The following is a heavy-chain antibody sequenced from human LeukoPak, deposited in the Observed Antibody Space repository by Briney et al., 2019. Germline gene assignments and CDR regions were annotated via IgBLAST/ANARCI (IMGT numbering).Heavy chain of an antibody. CDR2: TYYSGST. Sequence: SETLSLTCTVSGGSISSSSYSWGWIRQPPGKGLEWIGSTYYSGSTYYNPSLKSRVTISVDTSKNQFSLKLSSVTAADTAVYYCARRSGSYDGFFDYWGQGTLVTVSS. V-gene: IGHV4-39*01. CDR1: GGSISSSSYS. D-gene: IGHD3-10*01. CDR3: ARRSGSYDGFFDY. J-gene: IGHJ4*02.